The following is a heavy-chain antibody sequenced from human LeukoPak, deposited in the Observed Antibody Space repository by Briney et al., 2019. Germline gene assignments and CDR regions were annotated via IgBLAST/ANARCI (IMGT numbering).Heavy chain of an antibody. CDR2: ISYDGSNK. Sequence: GRSLRLSCAASGFTFSSYGIHWVRQAPGKGLEWVAVISYDGSNKYYADSVKVRFTISRDNSKNTLYLQMNSLRAEDTAVYYCATLYGSGGYFDYWGQGTLVTVSS. CDR3: ATLYGSGGYFDY. D-gene: IGHD3-10*01. CDR1: GFTFSSYG. J-gene: IGHJ4*02. V-gene: IGHV3-30*03.